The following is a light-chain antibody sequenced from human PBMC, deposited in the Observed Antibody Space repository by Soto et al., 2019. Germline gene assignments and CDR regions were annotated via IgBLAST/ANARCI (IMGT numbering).Light chain of an antibody. CDR2: DAS. J-gene: IGKJ4*01. Sequence: EIVLTQSPATLSLSPGERATLSCRASQSISNDLVWYQQNPGQAPRLLIYDASNRATGIPARFSGSGSGTDFTLTISSLEPEDFAIYYCQQRSNWPPLTFGGGTKVEIK. V-gene: IGKV3-11*01. CDR3: QQRSNWPPLT. CDR1: QSISND.